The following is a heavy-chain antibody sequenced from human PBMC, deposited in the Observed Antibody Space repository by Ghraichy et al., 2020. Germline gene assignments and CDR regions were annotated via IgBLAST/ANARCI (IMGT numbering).Heavy chain of an antibody. CDR1: GFTVNSIT. V-gene: IGHV3-23*01. CDR3: ARHFFP. Sequence: LSLTCAVSGFTVNSITMSWVHQAPGKGLEWVASITNSGVNTYYPDSVRGRFTISRDTSQNTLYLQMNSLRAEDTAVYYCARHFFPWGQGTLVTVSS. J-gene: IGHJ1*01. D-gene: IGHD3-3*02. CDR2: ITNSGVNT.